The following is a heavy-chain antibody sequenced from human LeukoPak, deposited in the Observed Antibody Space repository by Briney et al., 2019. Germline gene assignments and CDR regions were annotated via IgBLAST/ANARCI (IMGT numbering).Heavy chain of an antibody. V-gene: IGHV1-69*06. CDR3: ASSNGAAYYYYMDV. CDR2: IIPIFGTA. J-gene: IGHJ6*03. Sequence: SVKVSCKASGGTFSSYAISWVRQAPGQGLEWMGGIIPIFGTANYAQKFQGRVTITADKSTSTAYMELSSLRSEDAAVYYCASSNGAAYYYYMDVWGKGTTVTVSS. D-gene: IGHD2-15*01. CDR1: GGTFSSYA.